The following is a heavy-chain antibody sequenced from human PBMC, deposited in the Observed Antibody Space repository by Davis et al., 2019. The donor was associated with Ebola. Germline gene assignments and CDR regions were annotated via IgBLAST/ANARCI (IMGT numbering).Heavy chain of an antibody. CDR1: GGSISSYY. CDR3: ARRGRARGMDV. V-gene: IGHV4-59*08. J-gene: IGHJ6*02. CDR2: IYYSGST. Sequence: SETLSLTCTVSGGSISSYYWSWIRQPPGKGLEWIGYIYYSGSTNYNPSLKSRVTKSADTSKNQFSLKLSSVTAADTAVYYCARRGRARGMDVWGQGTTVTVSS.